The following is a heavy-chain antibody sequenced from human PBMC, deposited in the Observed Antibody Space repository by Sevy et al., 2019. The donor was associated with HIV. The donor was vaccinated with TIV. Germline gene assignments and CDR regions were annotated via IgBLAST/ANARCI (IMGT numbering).Heavy chain of an antibody. CDR1: GFTFGDYA. CDR2: IRSKAYGGTT. V-gene: IGHV3-49*04. CDR3: TRDIDSCSGGSCYPTYDY. D-gene: IGHD2-15*01. J-gene: IGHJ4*02. Sequence: GGSLRLSCTASGFTFGDYAMSWVRQAPGKGLEWVGFIRSKAYGGTTEYAASVKGRFTISRDDSKSIAYHQMNSLKTEDTAVYYCTRDIDSCSGGSCYPTYDYWGQGTLVTVSS.